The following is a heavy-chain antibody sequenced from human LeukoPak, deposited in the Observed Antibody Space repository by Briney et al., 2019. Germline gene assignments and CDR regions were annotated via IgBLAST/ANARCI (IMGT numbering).Heavy chain of an antibody. CDR2: ISYDGSNK. CDR3: AKARGMVRGAIDY. V-gene: IGHV3-30*04. J-gene: IGHJ4*02. CDR1: GFTFSSYA. D-gene: IGHD3-10*01. Sequence: PGRSLRLSCAASGFTFSSYAMHWVRQAPGKGLEWVAVISYDGSNKYYADSVKGRFTISRDNSKNTLYLQMNSLRAEDTAVYYCAKARGMVRGAIDYWGQGTLVTVSS.